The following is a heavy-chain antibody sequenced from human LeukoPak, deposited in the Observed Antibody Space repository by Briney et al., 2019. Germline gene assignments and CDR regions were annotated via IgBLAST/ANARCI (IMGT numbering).Heavy chain of an antibody. CDR3: ARGRWNIVVVPAAIEAFDI. D-gene: IGHD2-2*01. CDR1: GDSVSSNSAA. J-gene: IGHJ3*02. V-gene: IGHV6-1*01. Sequence: SQTLSLTCAISGDSVSSNSAAWNWIRQSPSRGLEWLGRTYYRSKWYNDYAVSVKSRITINPDTSKNQFSLQLNSVTPEDTAVYYCARGRWNIVVVPAAIEAFDIWGQGTMVTVSS. CDR2: TYYRSKWYN.